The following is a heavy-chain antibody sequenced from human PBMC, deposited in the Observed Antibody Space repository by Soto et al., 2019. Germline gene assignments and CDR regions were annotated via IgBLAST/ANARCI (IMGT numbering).Heavy chain of an antibody. CDR2: IYWDDDK. V-gene: IGHV2-5*02. D-gene: IGHD3-10*01. CDR3: AHSSGGYYMPWIFYYYGMDV. J-gene: IGHJ6*02. CDR1: GFSLSTSGVG. Sequence: SGPTLGNPTQTLTLTCTFSGFSLSTSGVGVGWIRQPPGKALEWLALIYWDDDKRYSPSLKSRLTITKDTSKNQVVLTMTNMDPVDTATYYCAHSSGGYYMPWIFYYYGMDVWGQGTTVTSP.